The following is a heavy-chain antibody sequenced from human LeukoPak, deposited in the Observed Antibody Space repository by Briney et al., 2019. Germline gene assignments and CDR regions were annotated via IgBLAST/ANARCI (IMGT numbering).Heavy chain of an antibody. J-gene: IGHJ4*02. D-gene: IGHD3-22*01. Sequence: PSQALSLTCTVSGNSISSGDNYWSWIRQPAGKGLEWIGRIYTSGSTNYNPSLKSRVTISGDTSKNQFSLRLSSVTAADTAVYYCARASYSYDINGWVPFDYWGQGTLVTVSS. CDR1: GNSISSGDNY. CDR3: ARASYSYDINGWVPFDY. CDR2: IYTSGST. V-gene: IGHV4-61*02.